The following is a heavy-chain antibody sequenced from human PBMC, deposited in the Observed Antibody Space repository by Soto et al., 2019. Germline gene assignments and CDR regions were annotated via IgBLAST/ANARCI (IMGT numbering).Heavy chain of an antibody. CDR3: SRGLNYYGSESPSYGMDV. V-gene: IGHV6-1*01. Sequence: SQTLSLTCAISGDSVSSNSAAWNWIRQSPSRGLEWLGRTYYRSKWYNDYAVSVESRITVNPDPSKNQFSLQLNSVTPEDTAVYYCSRGLNYYGSESPSYGMDVWGQGTTVTVSS. CDR1: GDSVSSNSAA. CDR2: TYYRSKWYN. J-gene: IGHJ6*02. D-gene: IGHD3-10*01.